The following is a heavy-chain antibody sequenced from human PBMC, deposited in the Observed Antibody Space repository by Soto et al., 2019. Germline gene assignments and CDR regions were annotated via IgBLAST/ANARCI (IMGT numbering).Heavy chain of an antibody. D-gene: IGHD6-19*01. CDR1: GFTFSSYA. CDR3: AKRANYVSGWPDPLLDY. Sequence: EVQLLESGGGLVQPGGSLRLSCAASGFTFSSYAMSWVRQAPGKGLEWVSAISGSGGSTYHADSVKGRFTITRDSSKNTVYLKMNSLRVDDTAMYYCAKRANYVSGWPDPLLDYWGQGALVIVSS. J-gene: IGHJ4*02. CDR2: ISGSGGST. V-gene: IGHV3-23*01.